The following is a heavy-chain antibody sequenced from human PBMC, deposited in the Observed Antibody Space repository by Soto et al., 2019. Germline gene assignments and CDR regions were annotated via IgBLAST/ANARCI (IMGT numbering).Heavy chain of an antibody. CDR2: VFYGGT. J-gene: IGHJ4*02. CDR3: ASYRGALYFES. CDR1: GRSRSSNY. D-gene: IGHD3-16*01. V-gene: IGHV4-59*01. Sequence: ASETLSLTCSVSGRSRSSNYWSWIRQSPDKGLEWLGYVFYGGTDYNPSLGGRVSMSVETSKSQFSLKLTSVTVADTAVYYCASYRGALYFESWGPGILVTVSS.